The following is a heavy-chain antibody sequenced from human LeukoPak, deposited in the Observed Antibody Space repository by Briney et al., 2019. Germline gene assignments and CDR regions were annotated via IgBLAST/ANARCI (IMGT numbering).Heavy chain of an antibody. CDR2: ISGGGGGA. Sequence: SGGSLRLSCAASGFTFRNYAMSWVRQAPGKGLEWVSVISGGGGGAYYADSVKGRFTISRDNAKNSLCLQMNSLRAEDTAVYYCARGWYQYYFDCWGQGTLVTVSS. J-gene: IGHJ4*02. CDR1: GFTFRNYA. V-gene: IGHV3-23*01. D-gene: IGHD2-15*01. CDR3: ARGWYQYYFDC.